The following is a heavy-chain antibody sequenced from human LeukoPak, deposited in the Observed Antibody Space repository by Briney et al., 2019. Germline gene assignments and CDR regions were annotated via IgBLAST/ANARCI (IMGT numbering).Heavy chain of an antibody. D-gene: IGHD3-9*01. Sequence: SETLSLTCTVSGGSVSSGSYHWSWIRQPPGKELEWIGYIYYSGSTNYNPSLKSRVTISVDTSKNQFSLKLSSVTAADTAVYYCSRLQFDWLSPGAFDIWGQGTMVTVSS. J-gene: IGHJ3*02. CDR2: IYYSGST. CDR3: SRLQFDWLSPGAFDI. V-gene: IGHV4-61*01. CDR1: GGSVSSGSYH.